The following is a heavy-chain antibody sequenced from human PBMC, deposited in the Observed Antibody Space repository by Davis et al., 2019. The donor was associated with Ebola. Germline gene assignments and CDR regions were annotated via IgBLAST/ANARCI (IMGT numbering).Heavy chain of an antibody. V-gene: IGHV3-53*01. CDR1: GYTVGSDF. D-gene: IGHD3-10*01. J-gene: IGHJ5*02. CDR2: RHSVSGI. Sequence: GESLKISCSASGYTVGSDFMIWARQAPGKGLEWLSMRHSVSGIFYADSVRGRFTISADTSKNTLYLQMNSLRVDDTAVYYCATRGPWGQGTLVTVSS. CDR3: ATRGP.